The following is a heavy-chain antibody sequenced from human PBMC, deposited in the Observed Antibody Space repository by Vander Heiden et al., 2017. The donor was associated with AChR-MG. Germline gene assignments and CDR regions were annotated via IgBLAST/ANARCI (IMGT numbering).Heavy chain of an antibody. CDR1: GGSISSYY. V-gene: IGHV4-4*07. Sequence: QVQLQESGPGLVKPSETLSLTCSGSGGSISSYYYNWIRQPAGKGLEWIGRIYTSGSTDYSPSLKSRVTMSIDTSKNHFSLKLTSLTAADTAVYYCAREHLGYSYGYIDYWGQGILVTVSS. D-gene: IGHD5-18*01. J-gene: IGHJ4*02. CDR2: IYTSGST. CDR3: AREHLGYSYGYIDY.